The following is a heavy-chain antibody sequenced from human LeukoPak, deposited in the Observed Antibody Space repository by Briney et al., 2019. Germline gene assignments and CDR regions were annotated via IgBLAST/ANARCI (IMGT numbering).Heavy chain of an antibody. J-gene: IGHJ4*02. V-gene: IGHV3-23*01. D-gene: IGHD3-10*01. Sequence: PGGSLRLSCAASGFTFSSYAMSWVRQAPGKGLGWVSAISGSGSNTYYADSVKGRFTISRDNSKNTLYLQMNSLRAEDTAVYYCAKPGGGYGSGSYPFDYWGQGTLVTVSS. CDR3: AKPGGGYGSGSYPFDY. CDR1: GFTFSSYA. CDR2: ISGSGSNT.